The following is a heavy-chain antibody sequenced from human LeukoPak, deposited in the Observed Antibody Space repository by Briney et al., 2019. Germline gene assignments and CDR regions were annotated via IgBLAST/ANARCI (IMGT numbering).Heavy chain of an antibody. CDR1: GYTFTSYG. V-gene: IGHV1-18*01. D-gene: IGHD3-3*01. Sequence: ASVKVSCKASGYTFTSYGISWVRQAPGQGPEWMGWISAYNGNTNYAQKLQGRVTMTTDTSTSTAYMELRSLRSDDTAVYYCARDIVEAYYDFWSGYYTRAYFDYWGQGTLVTVSS. J-gene: IGHJ4*02. CDR2: ISAYNGNT. CDR3: ARDIVEAYYDFWSGYYTRAYFDY.